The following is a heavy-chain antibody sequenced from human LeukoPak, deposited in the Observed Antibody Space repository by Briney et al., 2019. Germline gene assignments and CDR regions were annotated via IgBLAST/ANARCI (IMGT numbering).Heavy chain of an antibody. J-gene: IGHJ3*02. D-gene: IGHD6-19*01. CDR1: GFTFSSYS. CDR3: AKVRYSSGWYSANDAFDI. V-gene: IGHV3-48*01. Sequence: GGSLRLSCTASGFTFSSYSVNWVRQAPGKGLEWVSYISSTSSTIYYADSVKGRFTVSRDNAKNSLYLQMNSLRAEDTAVYYCAKVRYSSGWYSANDAFDIWGQGTMVTVSS. CDR2: ISSTSSTI.